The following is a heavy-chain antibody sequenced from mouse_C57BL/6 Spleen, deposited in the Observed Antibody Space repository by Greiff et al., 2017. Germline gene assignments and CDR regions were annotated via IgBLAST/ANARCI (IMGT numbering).Heavy chain of an antibody. Sequence: VQLQQSGPELVKPGASVKISCKASGYAFSSSWMNWVKQRPGKGLEWIGRIYPGDGDTNYTGKFKGKATLTADKSSSTAYMQLSSLTSEDAAVYFCARVYYYGSRNAMDYWGQGTSVTVSS. CDR3: ARVYYYGSRNAMDY. CDR1: GYAFSSSW. CDR2: IYPGDGDT. J-gene: IGHJ4*01. D-gene: IGHD1-1*01. V-gene: IGHV1-82*01.